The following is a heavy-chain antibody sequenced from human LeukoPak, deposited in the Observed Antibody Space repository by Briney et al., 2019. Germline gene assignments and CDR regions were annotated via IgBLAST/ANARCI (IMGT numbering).Heavy chain of an antibody. D-gene: IGHD6-13*01. CDR2: ISGSGGST. CDR3: AKGPAKGIAAAKDY. V-gene: IGHV3-23*01. CDR1: GFTFSSYA. Sequence: GGSLRLSCAASGFTFSSYAMSWVRQAPGKGLEWVSAISGSGGSTYYADSVKGRFTISRDNSKNTLYLQMNSLRAEDTAVYYCAKGPAKGIAAAKDYWGQGTLVTVSS. J-gene: IGHJ4*02.